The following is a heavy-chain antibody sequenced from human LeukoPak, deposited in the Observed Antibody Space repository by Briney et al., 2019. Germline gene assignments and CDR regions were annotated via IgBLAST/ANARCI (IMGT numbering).Heavy chain of an antibody. CDR2: IYYSGST. D-gene: IGHD2-2*01. J-gene: IGHJ4*02. CDR3: ARYERSTRCYE. Sequence: SETLSLTCTVSGGSISSSSNYWGWIRQPPGKGLEWIGSIYYSGSTYYNPSLKSRVTISVDTSKNQFSLKLSSVTAADTAVYYCARYERSTRCYEWGQGTLVTVSS. CDR1: GGSISSSSNY. V-gene: IGHV4-39*01.